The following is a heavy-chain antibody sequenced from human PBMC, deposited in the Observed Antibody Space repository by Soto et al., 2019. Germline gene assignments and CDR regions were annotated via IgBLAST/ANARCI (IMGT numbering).Heavy chain of an antibody. CDR1: GYTFTSYG. D-gene: IGHD6-6*01. CDR2: VSAYNGNT. Sequence: ASVKVSCKASGYTFTSYGISWVRQAPGQGLEWMGWVSAYNGNTNYAQKLQGRVTMTTDTSTSTAYMELRSLRSDDTAVYYCARGWFTGSGIYSSSSYSYWGQGTLVTVSS. CDR3: ARGWFTGSGIYSSSSYSY. V-gene: IGHV1-18*01. J-gene: IGHJ4*02.